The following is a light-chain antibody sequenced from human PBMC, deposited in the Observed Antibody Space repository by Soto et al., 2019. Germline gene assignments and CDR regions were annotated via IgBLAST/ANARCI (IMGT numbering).Light chain of an antibody. Sequence: QSVLTQPASVSGSPGQSIAISCTGTSSDVGSSNYVSWYQQHPGKAPKLMIFDVNNRPSGVSDRFSGSKSGNTASLTISGLQAEDEADYYCSSHTTSGTYVFGTGTKSPS. CDR1: SSDVGSSNY. J-gene: IGLJ1*01. CDR2: DVN. CDR3: SSHTTSGTYV. V-gene: IGLV2-14*03.